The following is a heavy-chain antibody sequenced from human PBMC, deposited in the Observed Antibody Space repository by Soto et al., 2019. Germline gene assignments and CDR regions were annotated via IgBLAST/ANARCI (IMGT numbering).Heavy chain of an antibody. D-gene: IGHD2-2*01. CDR2: INPNSGGT. Sequence: ASVKVSCKASGYTFTGYYMHWVRQAPGQGREWMGWINPNSGGTNYAQKFQGRVTMTRDTSISTAYMELSRLRSDDTAVYYCARDRVPAASSYGMDVWGQGTTVTVSS. CDR1: GYTFTGYY. V-gene: IGHV1-2*02. J-gene: IGHJ6*02. CDR3: ARDRVPAASSYGMDV.